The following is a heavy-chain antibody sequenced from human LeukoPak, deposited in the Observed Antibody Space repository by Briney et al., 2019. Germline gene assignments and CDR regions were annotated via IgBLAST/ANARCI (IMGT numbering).Heavy chain of an antibody. CDR3: ARRGQAGYLY. J-gene: IGHJ4*02. CDR1: GGSFSDYY. CDR2: IDHSGST. Sequence: PSETLSLTCALYGGSFSDYYWSWIRQPPGKGLEWIGEIDHSGSTNYKPSLKSRISISVDTSQNQFSLNLYSVTAADTAVYYCARRGQAGYLYWGQGTLVTVSS. D-gene: IGHD3-16*02. V-gene: IGHV4-34*01.